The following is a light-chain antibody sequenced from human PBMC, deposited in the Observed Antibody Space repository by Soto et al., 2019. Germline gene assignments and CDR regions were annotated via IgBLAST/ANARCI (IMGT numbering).Light chain of an antibody. V-gene: IGKV1-33*01. CDR1: QDISNY. Sequence: DIQMTQSPSSLSASVGDRVTITCQASQDISNYLNWYQQKPGKAPKVLIYAASTLQSGVPSRFSGSGSGTDFTLTISRLEPEDFAVYYCQQYGSSGTFGQGTKVDIK. J-gene: IGKJ1*01. CDR3: QQYGSSGT. CDR2: AAS.